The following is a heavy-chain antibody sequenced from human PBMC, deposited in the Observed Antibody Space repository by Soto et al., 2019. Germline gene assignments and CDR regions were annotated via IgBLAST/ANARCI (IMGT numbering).Heavy chain of an antibody. D-gene: IGHD3-22*01. CDR3: ARSYDPNGYYLN. J-gene: IGHJ4*02. V-gene: IGHV4-59*02. Sequence: SETLSLTCTVSGGSVSNYYWSWIRQPPGKGLQWIAFIYYSGSTNYNPSLKNRVTISVDTSKDQFSLDLTSVTAADTAVYYCARSYDPNGYYLNWGQGTLVTVSS. CDR1: GGSVSNYY. CDR2: IYYSGST.